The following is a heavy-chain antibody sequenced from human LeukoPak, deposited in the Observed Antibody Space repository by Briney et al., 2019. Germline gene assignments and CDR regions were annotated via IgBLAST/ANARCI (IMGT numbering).Heavy chain of an antibody. CDR2: INTNTGDP. V-gene: IGHV7-4-1*02. CDR3: ARDFSSSNWYRDDTFDV. CDR1: GYTFTSYA. J-gene: IGHJ3*01. Sequence: ASVKVSCKASGYTFTSYAMNWVRQAPGQRLEWMGWINTNTGDPTYAQGFTGRFVFSLDTSVSTAYLQISSLKAEDTAVYYCARDFSSSNWYRDDTFDVWGQGTMVTVSS. D-gene: IGHD6-13*01.